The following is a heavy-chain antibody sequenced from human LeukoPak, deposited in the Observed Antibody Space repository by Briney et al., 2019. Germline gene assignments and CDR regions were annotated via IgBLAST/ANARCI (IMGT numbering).Heavy chain of an antibody. CDR3: ARDYEWSYFDY. Sequence: ASVKVSCKASGYTFTSYYMHWVRQAPGQGLEWMGIINPSGGSTSYAQKFQGRVTMTRDTSTSTVYMELRSLRSDDTAVYYCARDYEWSYFDYWGQGTLVTVSS. CDR2: INPSGGST. D-gene: IGHD3-16*01. CDR1: GYTFTSYY. V-gene: IGHV1-46*01. J-gene: IGHJ4*02.